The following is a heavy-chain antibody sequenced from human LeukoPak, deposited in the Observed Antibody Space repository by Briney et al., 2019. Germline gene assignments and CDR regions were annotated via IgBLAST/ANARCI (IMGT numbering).Heavy chain of an antibody. CDR3: ARPGSSGWYNYYYGMDV. CDR1: GYSFTSYW. J-gene: IGHJ6*02. V-gene: IGHV5-51*01. Sequence: GESLKISCKGSGYSFTSYWIGWVRQMPGKGLEWMGIIYPGDSDTRYSPSFQGQVTISADKSISTAYLQWSSLKASDTAMYYCARPGSSGWYNYYYGMDVWGQGTTVTVSS. CDR2: IYPGDSDT. D-gene: IGHD6-19*01.